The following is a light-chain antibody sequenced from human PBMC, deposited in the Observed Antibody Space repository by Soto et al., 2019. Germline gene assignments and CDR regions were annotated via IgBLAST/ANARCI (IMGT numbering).Light chain of an antibody. CDR3: QQYGSSPRT. Sequence: EIVLTQSPGTLSLSPXERATISCRDSQSVSSSYLAWYQQKPGQAPRLLIYGASSRATGIPDRFSGSGSGTDFTLTISRLEPEDFAVYYCQQYGSSPRTFGQGTKVDIK. J-gene: IGKJ1*01. CDR2: GAS. V-gene: IGKV3-20*01. CDR1: QSVSSSY.